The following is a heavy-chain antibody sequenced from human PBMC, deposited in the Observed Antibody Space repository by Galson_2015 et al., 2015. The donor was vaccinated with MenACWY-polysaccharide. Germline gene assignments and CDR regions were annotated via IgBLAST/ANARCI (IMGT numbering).Heavy chain of an antibody. V-gene: IGHV3-74*01. CDR3: ARGRGLCPENFYFDH. Sequence: SLRLSCAASGFTFSGNWMHWVRQAPGKGLVWVSRINSDGRSTSYADSVKGRFTTSRDNAKNTLYLQMNSLSAEDTAVYYCARGRGLCPENFYFDHWGQRTLVTVS. CDR2: INSDGRST. CDR1: GFTFSGNW. D-gene: IGHD2-2*01. J-gene: IGHJ4*02.